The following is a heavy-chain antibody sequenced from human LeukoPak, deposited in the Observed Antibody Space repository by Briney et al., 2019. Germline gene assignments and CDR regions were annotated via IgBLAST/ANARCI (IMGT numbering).Heavy chain of an antibody. J-gene: IGHJ5*02. Sequence: GESLKISCKGSGYSFTSYWIGWVRQMPGKGLEWMGIIYPGDSDTGYSPSFQGQVTISADKSISTAYLQWSSLKASDTAMYYCARSDFWSGYYPRNNWFDPWGQGTLVTVSS. V-gene: IGHV5-51*01. D-gene: IGHD3-3*01. CDR3: ARSDFWSGYYPRNNWFDP. CDR2: IYPGDSDT. CDR1: GYSFTSYW.